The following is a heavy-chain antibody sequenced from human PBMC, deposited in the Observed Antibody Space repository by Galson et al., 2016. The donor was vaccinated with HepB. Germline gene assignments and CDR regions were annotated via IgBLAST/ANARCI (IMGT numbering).Heavy chain of an antibody. V-gene: IGHV3-53*01. J-gene: IGHJ6*02. CDR3: ATDPEGAASFYSVDV. Sequence: SLRLSCAASGFTVGNNYMSWVRQAPGKGLEWVSLIYSGGNTLYADSVKGGFSISRDNSKNTLYLQMNSLSAEDTAVYYCATDPEGAASFYSVDVWGQGTTVTVSS. D-gene: IGHD6-25*01. CDR2: IYSGGNT. CDR1: GFTVGNNY.